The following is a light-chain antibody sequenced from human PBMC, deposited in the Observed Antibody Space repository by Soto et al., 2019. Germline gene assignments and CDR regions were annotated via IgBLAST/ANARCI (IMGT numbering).Light chain of an antibody. CDR3: QQYNTSS. V-gene: IGKV1-5*03. Sequence: DIQMTQSPSTLSASVGDRVTITCRASESISSWLAWYQQKPGKAPKLLIYKTSTLESGVPSRFSGSGSATDFTITISHLQHDDFATYYCQQYNTSSFGQGTKVDIK. J-gene: IGKJ2*01. CDR2: KTS. CDR1: ESISSW.